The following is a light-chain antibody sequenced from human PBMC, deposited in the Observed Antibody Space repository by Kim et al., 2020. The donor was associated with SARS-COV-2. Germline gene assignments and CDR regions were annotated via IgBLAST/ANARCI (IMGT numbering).Light chain of an antibody. CDR1: RSVSSRY. Sequence: SPGERATRSCRASRSVSSRYLAWYQQKPGQDPRLLIYGGSSRANGIPDRFSGSGSGTDFTLTISRLGPEDFAVYYCQQYGSSPLYTFGQGTKLEIK. V-gene: IGKV3-20*01. CDR2: GGS. CDR3: QQYGSSPLYT. J-gene: IGKJ2*01.